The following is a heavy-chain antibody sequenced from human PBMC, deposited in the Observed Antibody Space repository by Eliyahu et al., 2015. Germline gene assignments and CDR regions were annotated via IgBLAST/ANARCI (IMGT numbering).Heavy chain of an antibody. CDR1: GFTFSSYD. CDR3: ARGLNAYFDL. J-gene: IGHJ2*01. CDR2: IGTAGDP. Sequence: EVQLVXSGGGLVQPGGSXRXXXAASGFTFSSYDXHWVRQATGKGLEWVSXIGTAGDPYYPGSVKGRFTISRENAKNSLYLQMNSLRAGDTAVYYCARGLNAYFDLWGRGTLVTVSS. V-gene: IGHV3-13*05.